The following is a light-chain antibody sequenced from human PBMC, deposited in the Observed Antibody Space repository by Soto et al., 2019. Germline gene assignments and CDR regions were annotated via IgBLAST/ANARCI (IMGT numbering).Light chain of an antibody. CDR3: LLYYLGGRF. V-gene: IGLV7-43*01. Sequence: QAVVTQEPSLTVSPGGTVTLTCASSTGTVTSGYYPNWFQQKPGQAHRPLIYSTGDRHSWTPARFSGSLLGGKAALTLSGVQPEDEAEYYCLLYYLGGRFFGTGTKVTVL. CDR2: STG. J-gene: IGLJ1*01. CDR1: TGTVTSGYY.